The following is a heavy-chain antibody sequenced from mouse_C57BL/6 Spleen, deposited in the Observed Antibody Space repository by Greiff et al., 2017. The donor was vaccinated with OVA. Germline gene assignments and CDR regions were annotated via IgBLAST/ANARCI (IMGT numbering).Heavy chain of an antibody. CDR3: AKLIYYDYGGRYFDV. Sequence: EVQLQESGGGLVKPGGSLKLSCAASGFTFSDYGMHWVRQAPEKGLEWVAYISSGSSTIYYADTVKGRFTISRDNAKNTLFLQMTSLRSEDTAMYYCAKLIYYDYGGRYFDVWGTGTTVTVSS. V-gene: IGHV5-17*01. J-gene: IGHJ1*03. CDR1: GFTFSDYG. D-gene: IGHD2-4*01. CDR2: ISSGSSTI.